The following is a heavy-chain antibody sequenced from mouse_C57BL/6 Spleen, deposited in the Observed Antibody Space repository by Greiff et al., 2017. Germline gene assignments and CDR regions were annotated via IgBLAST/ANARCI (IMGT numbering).Heavy chain of an antibody. Sequence: VQLVESGPELVKPGASVKLSCKASGYTFTSYCIHWVKQRPGQGLEWIGWIYPGDGSTKYNEKFKGKATLTVDTSSSTAYMELHSLTSEDSAVYVCARWGLGRGDWYFDVWGTGTTVTVSS. D-gene: IGHD4-1*01. V-gene: IGHV1-85*01. CDR1: GYTFTSYC. CDR3: ARWGLGRGDWYFDV. CDR2: IYPGDGST. J-gene: IGHJ1*03.